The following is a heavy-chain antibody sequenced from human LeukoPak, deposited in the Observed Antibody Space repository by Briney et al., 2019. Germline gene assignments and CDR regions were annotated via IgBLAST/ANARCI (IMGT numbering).Heavy chain of an antibody. Sequence: GGSLRLSCAASGFTFSNYWVHWVRQAPGKGLVWVSRINRDGSTTNYADSVKGRFTVSRDDAKNTLELQMNSLRAEDTAVYYCARDKKSGESSEIDYWGQGTLVTVSS. J-gene: IGHJ4*02. CDR1: GFTFSNYW. V-gene: IGHV3-74*01. CDR3: ARDKKSGESSEIDY. D-gene: IGHD3-10*01. CDR2: INRDGSTT.